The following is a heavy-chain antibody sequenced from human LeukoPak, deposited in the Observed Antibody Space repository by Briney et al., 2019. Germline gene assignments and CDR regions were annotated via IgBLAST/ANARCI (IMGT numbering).Heavy chain of an antibody. V-gene: IGHV4-59*01. J-gene: IGHJ4*02. Sequence: SSETLSLTCTVSGGSISSYYWSWIRQPPGKGLEWIGYIYYSGSTNYNPSLKSRVTISVDTSKNQFSLKLSSVTAADTAVYYCASGYRSGGSCYWEYFDYWGQGTLVTVSS. CDR2: IYYSGST. CDR1: GGSISSYY. D-gene: IGHD2-15*01. CDR3: ASGYRSGGSCYWEYFDY.